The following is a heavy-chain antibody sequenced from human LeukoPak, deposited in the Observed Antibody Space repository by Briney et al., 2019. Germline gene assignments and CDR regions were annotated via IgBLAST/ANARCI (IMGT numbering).Heavy chain of an antibody. Sequence: SETLSLTCSVSGGSISGASYYWSWIRQPAGKGLEWIGRIYISGSINYSSSLKSRVTISVDTSKNQFSLRLSSVTAADTAVYYCAREREGPYGYLDYWGQGTLVTVSS. CDR3: AREREGPYGYLDY. CDR2: IYISGSI. J-gene: IGHJ4*02. D-gene: IGHD4-17*01. V-gene: IGHV4-61*02. CDR1: GGSISGASYY.